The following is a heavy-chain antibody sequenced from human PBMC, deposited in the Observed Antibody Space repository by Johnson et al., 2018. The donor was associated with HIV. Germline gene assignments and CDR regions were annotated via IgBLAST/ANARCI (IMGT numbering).Heavy chain of an antibody. CDR1: GFSFNRYA. D-gene: IGHD3-22*01. V-gene: IGHV3-30*04. J-gene: IGHJ3*02. CDR2: ISFDGSNK. CDR3: ARGGRVYDSSGYYAFDI. Sequence: QMLLVESGGGVVQPGRSLRLSCAASGFSFNRYAMHWVRQAPGKGLEWVAVISFDGSNKYQADSVKGRFTISRDSSKNTLYLQMNSLRAEDTAVYYCARGGRVYDSSGYYAFDIWCQGTMVTVSS.